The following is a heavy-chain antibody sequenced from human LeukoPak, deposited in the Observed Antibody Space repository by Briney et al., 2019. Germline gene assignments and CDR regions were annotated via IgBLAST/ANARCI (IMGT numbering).Heavy chain of an antibody. V-gene: IGHV3-48*04. J-gene: IGHJ4*02. CDR1: GFTFSSYG. D-gene: IGHD3-10*01. Sequence: GGSLRLSCAASGFTFSSYGMHWVRQAPGKGLEWVSYISSSSSTIYYADSVKGRFTISRDNAKNSLYLQMNSLRAEDTAVYYCAKTPLSYGSGSPTGYWGQGTLVTVSS. CDR2: ISSSSSTI. CDR3: AKTPLSYGSGSPTGY.